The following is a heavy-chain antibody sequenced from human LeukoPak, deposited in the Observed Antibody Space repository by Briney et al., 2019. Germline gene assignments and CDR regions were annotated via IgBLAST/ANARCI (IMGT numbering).Heavy chain of an antibody. CDR1: GYTFTGYY. J-gene: IGHJ4*02. V-gene: IGHV1-2*02. D-gene: IGHD3-10*01. CDR2: INPNSGGT. Sequence: ASVKVSCKTSGYTFTGYYMRWVRQAPGQGLEWMGWINPNSGGTNYAQKFQGRVTMTRDTSISTGYMERSRLRSDDTAVYYCARGVRGKDYWGQGTLVTVSS. CDR3: ARGVRGKDY.